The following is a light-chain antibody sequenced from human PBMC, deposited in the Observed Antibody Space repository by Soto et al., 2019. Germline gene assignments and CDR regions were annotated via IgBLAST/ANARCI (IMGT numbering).Light chain of an antibody. CDR1: QNSGTY. J-gene: IGKJ2*01. Sequence: DIQMTKSPASLSASVGDRVTVTAAASQNSGTYFNWYQQQPGKAPKLVVYAASTLQSGGPSRFSGSGSGKDFTLTLSSLQPEDFATYYCQQSSGIPYTLGQGTKAELK. CDR2: AAS. V-gene: IGKV1-39*01. CDR3: QQSSGIPYT.